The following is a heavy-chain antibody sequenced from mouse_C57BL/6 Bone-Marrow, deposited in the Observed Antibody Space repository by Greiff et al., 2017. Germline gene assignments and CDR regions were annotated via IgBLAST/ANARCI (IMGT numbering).Heavy chain of an antibody. J-gene: IGHJ2*01. Sequence: QLVESGPELVKPGASVKISCKASGYSFTDYNMNWVKQSNGKSLEWIGVINPNYGTTSSNQKFKGKATLTVDPSSSTAYMQRNSLTSEDSAVYYCARGPSYYDYLDYWGQGTTLTVSS. CDR2: INPNYGTT. V-gene: IGHV1-39*01. CDR3: ARGPSYYDYLDY. CDR1: GYSFTDYN. D-gene: IGHD2-4*01.